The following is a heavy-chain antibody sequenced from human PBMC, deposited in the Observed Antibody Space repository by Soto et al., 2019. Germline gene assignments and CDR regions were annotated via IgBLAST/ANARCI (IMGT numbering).Heavy chain of an antibody. CDR2: ISSSSSTI. J-gene: IGHJ1*01. CDR1: GFTFSSYS. D-gene: IGHD3-22*01. Sequence: GGSLRLSCAASGFTFSSYSMNWVRQAPGKGLEWVSYISSSSSTIYYADSVKGRFTISRDNAKNSLYLQMNSLRDEDTAVYYCARGHTYYYDSSGFAEYLQHWGQGTLVTVSS. V-gene: IGHV3-48*02. CDR3: ARGHTYYYDSSGFAEYLQH.